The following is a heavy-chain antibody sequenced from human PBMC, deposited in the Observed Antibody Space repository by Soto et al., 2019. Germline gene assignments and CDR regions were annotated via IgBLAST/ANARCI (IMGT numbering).Heavy chain of an antibody. V-gene: IGHV3-30-3*01. CDR3: ARVIGYYYGMAV. CDR2: ISYDGSNK. Sequence: LRLSCAASGFTFSSYAMHWVRQAPGKGLEWVAVISYDGSNKYYADSVKGRFTISRDNSKNTLYLQMNSLRAEDTAVYYCARVIGYYYGMAVWGQGTTVTV. CDR1: GFTFSSYA. J-gene: IGHJ6*02.